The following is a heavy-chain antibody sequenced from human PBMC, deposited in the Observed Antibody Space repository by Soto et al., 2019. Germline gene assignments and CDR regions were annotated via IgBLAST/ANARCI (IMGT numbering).Heavy chain of an antibody. Sequence: QPGGSLRLSCAASGFTFSGSAMHWVRQASGKGLEWVGRIRSKANSYATAYAASVKGRFTISGDDSKNTAYLQMNSLKTEDTAVYYCRFFFGGYDSADYYYYYGMDVWGQGTTVTVSS. CDR1: GFTFSGSA. V-gene: IGHV3-73*01. D-gene: IGHD5-12*01. CDR3: RFFFGGYDSADYYYYYGMDV. J-gene: IGHJ6*02. CDR2: IRSKANSYAT.